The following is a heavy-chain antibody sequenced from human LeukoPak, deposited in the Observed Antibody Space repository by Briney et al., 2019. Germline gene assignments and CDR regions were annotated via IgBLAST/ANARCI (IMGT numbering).Heavy chain of an antibody. V-gene: IGHV3-48*04. D-gene: IGHD2-15*01. J-gene: IGHJ4*02. CDR1: GFTFSSYS. CDR2: ISSSGSTI. Sequence: GGSLRLSCAASGFTFSSYSMNWVRQAPGKGLEWVSSISSSGSTIYYADSVKGRFTISRDNAKNSLYLQMNSLRAEDTAVYYCAKAPKVAHYFDYWGQGTLVTVSS. CDR3: AKAPKVAHYFDY.